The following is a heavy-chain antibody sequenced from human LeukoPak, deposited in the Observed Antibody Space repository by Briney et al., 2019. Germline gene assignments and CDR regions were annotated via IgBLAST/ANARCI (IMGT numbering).Heavy chain of an antibody. D-gene: IGHD3-16*02. Sequence: GGSLRLSCAASGFTFSSYWMNWVRQAPGKGPEWVANIKEDGSYKYYVESVKGRFTISRDNAKNSLYLQMNSLRAEDTAVYYCASSTGDYVWGSYRFNWFDPWGQGTLVTVSS. V-gene: IGHV3-7*02. CDR2: IKEDGSYK. CDR1: GFTFSSYW. J-gene: IGHJ5*02. CDR3: ASSTGDYVWGSYRFNWFDP.